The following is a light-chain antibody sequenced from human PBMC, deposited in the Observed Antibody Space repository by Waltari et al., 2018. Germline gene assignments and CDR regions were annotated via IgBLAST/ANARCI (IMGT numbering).Light chain of an antibody. V-gene: IGLV2-14*01. CDR1: SNDVGGYNS. CDR2: DVS. Sequence: QSALTQPASVSGSPGQSVTIFCAGTSNDVGGYNSVSWYQAHPGLAPRVIIYDVSDRPSGVSDRFSGSKSGNTASLTISGLQAEDEADYYCSSQSSNDVVLFGGGTKLTVL. CDR3: SSQSSNDVVL. J-gene: IGLJ2*01.